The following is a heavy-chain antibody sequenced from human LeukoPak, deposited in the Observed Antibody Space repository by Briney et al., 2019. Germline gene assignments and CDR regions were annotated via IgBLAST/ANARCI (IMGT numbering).Heavy chain of an antibody. V-gene: IGHV4-4*07. J-gene: IGHJ3*02. CDR1: GGSISSYY. CDR3: ASSTSFYDFWSGPRLDAFDI. D-gene: IGHD3-3*01. Sequence: SKTLSLTCNVSGGSISSYYWSWIRQPAGKGLEWIGRIYTSGSTNYNPSLKSRVTMSVDTSKNQFSLKLSSVTAADTAVYYCASSTSFYDFWSGPRLDAFDIWGQGTMVTVSS. CDR2: IYTSGST.